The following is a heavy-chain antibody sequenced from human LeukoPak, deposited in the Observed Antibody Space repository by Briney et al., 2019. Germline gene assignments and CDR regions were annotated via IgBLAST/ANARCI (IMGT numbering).Heavy chain of an antibody. CDR1: GFTFSSYS. CDR2: ISSDSSTT. D-gene: IGHD5-12*01. V-gene: IGHV3-48*02. Sequence: GGSLRLSCAASGFTFSSYSMNWVRQAPGKGLEWISYISSDSSTTYYADSVKGRFTISRDNAKNLLYLQMTSLRDEDTAVYYCARVATIFDCWGQGTLVTVSS. CDR3: ARVATIFDC. J-gene: IGHJ4*02.